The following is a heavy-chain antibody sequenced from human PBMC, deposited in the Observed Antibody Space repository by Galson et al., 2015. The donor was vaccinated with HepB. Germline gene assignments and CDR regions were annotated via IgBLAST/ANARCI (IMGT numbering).Heavy chain of an antibody. V-gene: IGHV3-23*01. Sequence: SLRLSCAASGFTFSSYAMSWVRQAPGKGLEWVSAISGSGGSTYYADSVKGRFTISRDNSKNTLYLQMNSLRAEDTAVYYCGYSGYDTLVLPDGMDVWGQGTTVTVSS. J-gene: IGHJ6*02. CDR2: ISGSGGST. CDR1: GFTFSSYA. CDR3: GYSGYDTLVLPDGMDV. D-gene: IGHD5-12*01.